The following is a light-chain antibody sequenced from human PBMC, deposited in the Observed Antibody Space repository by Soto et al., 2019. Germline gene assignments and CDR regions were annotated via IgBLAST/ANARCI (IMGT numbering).Light chain of an antibody. CDR1: QSVSSNL. J-gene: IGKJ1*01. CDR3: QKHGSSPWT. V-gene: IGKV3-20*01. CDR2: GAS. Sequence: EIVLTQSPATLSLSPGERATLSCRASQSVSSNLLAWYQQKPGQAPRLLIYGASSRATGIPDRFSGSGSGTDFTLTISRLEPEDFTVYYCQKHGSSPWTFGQGTKVDIK.